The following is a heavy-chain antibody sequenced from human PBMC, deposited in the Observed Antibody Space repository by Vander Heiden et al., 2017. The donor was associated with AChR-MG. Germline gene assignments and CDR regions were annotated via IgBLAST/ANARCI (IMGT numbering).Heavy chain of an antibody. D-gene: IGHD2-15*01. CDR2: IRSKGYGGNT. V-gene: IGHV3-49*04. J-gene: IGHJ6*03. CDR1: GLTFGDYA. Sequence: EVQMVQYGVVLLQPGRSLCLSCTDRGLTFGDYAMSWVSQALGKGLEWVGFIRSKGYGGNTEYAVFLKCRFTISRDDSKSIAYLQMNSLNTEDTAGYYCTRDVLRRRIVVVRPGYMDVWGKGTTVTVSS. CDR3: TRDVLRRRIVVVRPGYMDV.